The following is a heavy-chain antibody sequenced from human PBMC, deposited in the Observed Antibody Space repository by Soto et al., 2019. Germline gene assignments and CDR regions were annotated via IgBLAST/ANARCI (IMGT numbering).Heavy chain of an antibody. D-gene: IGHD2-2*02. Sequence: QVQLVQSGAEVKKPGSSVKVSCKASGGTFSSYTISWVRQAPGQGLEWMGRIIPILGIENYAQKFQGRVTITADKSTSTAYMELSSLRSEDTAVYYCAMAYCSSTSCYRDYWGQGTLVTVSS. CDR3: AMAYCSSTSCYRDY. V-gene: IGHV1-69*02. CDR1: GGTFSSYT. J-gene: IGHJ4*02. CDR2: IIPILGIE.